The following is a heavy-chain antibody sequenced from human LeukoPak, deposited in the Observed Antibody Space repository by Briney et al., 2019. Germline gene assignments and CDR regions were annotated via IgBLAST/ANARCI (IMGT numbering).Heavy chain of an antibody. CDR3: AKEPYSSSWRNWFDP. Sequence: GGSLRLSCAASGFTVSSNYMTWVRQAPGKGLEWVSAISGSGGSTYYADSVKGRFTISRDNSKNTLYLQMNSLRAEDTAVYYCAKEPYSSSWRNWFDPWGQGTLVTVSS. CDR1: GFTVSSNY. J-gene: IGHJ5*02. V-gene: IGHV3-23*01. D-gene: IGHD6-13*01. CDR2: ISGSGGST.